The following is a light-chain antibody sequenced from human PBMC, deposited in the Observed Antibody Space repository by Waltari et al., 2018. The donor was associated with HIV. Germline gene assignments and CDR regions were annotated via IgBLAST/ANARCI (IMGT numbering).Light chain of an antibody. CDR1: NSDIGGHDY. Sequence: QSALTQPASVSGSPGQSITISFTGTNSDIGGHDYVSWYQQHPGKVPKLIIYEVTNRPSGVSDRFSGSKSGNAASLTISGLQAEDEADYYCTSYTSRSSTIPYVFGTGTEVTVL. J-gene: IGLJ1*01. CDR3: TSYTSRSSTIPYV. V-gene: IGLV2-14*03. CDR2: EVT.